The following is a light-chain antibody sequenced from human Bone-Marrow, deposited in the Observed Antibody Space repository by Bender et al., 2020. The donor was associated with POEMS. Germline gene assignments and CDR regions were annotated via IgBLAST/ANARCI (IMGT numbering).Light chain of an antibody. J-gene: IGLJ2*01. CDR1: SSDIGVYNY. CDR2: EVT. CDR3: SSYGGRDNYV. V-gene: IGLV2-8*01. Sequence: QSALTQPPSASGSPGQSVAISCTGTSSDIGVYNYVSWYQQHPGKAPKLMIYEVTKRPSGVPDRFSGSKSGNTASLTVSGLQPQDEADYYCSSYGGRDNYVFGGGTKLTVL.